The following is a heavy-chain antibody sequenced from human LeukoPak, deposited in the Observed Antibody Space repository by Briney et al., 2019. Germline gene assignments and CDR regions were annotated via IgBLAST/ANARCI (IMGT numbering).Heavy chain of an antibody. CDR1: GYTFTSYD. J-gene: IGHJ4*02. D-gene: IGHD3-3*01. Sequence: GASVKVSCKASGYTFTSYDINWVRQATGQGLEWMGWMNPNSGNTGYAQKFQGRVTMTRNTSISTAYMELSSLRSEDTAVYYCARRYYDFWSGYYGLDYWGQGTLVTVSS. CDR2: MNPNSGNT. V-gene: IGHV1-8*01. CDR3: ARRYYDFWSGYYGLDY.